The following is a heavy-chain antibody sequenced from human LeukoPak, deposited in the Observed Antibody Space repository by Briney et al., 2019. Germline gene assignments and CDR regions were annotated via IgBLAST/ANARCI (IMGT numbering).Heavy chain of an antibody. Sequence: ASVKVSCKVSGYTLTELSIHWVRQAPGKGLEWMGAFDPEDGETIFAQKFQGRVTMTEDTSTDTAYMEMSSLRSEDTAVYYCARERYYGSGSYHPYYYYMDVWGKGTTVTVSS. CDR3: ARERYYGSGSYHPYYYYMDV. CDR2: FDPEDGET. CDR1: GYTLTELS. J-gene: IGHJ6*03. V-gene: IGHV1-24*01. D-gene: IGHD3-10*01.